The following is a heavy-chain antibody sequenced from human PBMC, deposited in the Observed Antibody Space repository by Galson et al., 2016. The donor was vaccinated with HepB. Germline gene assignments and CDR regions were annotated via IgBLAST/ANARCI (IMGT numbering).Heavy chain of an antibody. D-gene: IGHD3-10*01. CDR2: ISYDGSNK. CDR3: AKDRSYGYFGSGGMDV. CDR1: GFTFSSYA. Sequence: SLRLSCAASGFTFSSYAMIWVRQAPGKGLEWVAVISYDGSNKYYADSVKGRFTISRDNSKNTLYLQVNSLRAEDTAVYYCAKDRSYGYFGSGGMDVWGQGRMVTVSS. V-gene: IGHV3-30*18. J-gene: IGHJ6*02.